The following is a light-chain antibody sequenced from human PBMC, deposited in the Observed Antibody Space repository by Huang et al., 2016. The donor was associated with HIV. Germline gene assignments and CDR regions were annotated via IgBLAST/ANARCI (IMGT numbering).Light chain of an antibody. V-gene: IGKV3D-20*01. CDR3: QQYGTLPRT. CDR2: DAS. J-gene: IGKJ5*01. Sequence: EIVLTQSPATLSLSPGERATLSCGASQSVGSYLAWYQQKPGLAPRLLIYDASSSATGIPDRFSGRGSGTDFTLTISRLEPEDFAVYYCQQYGTLPRTFGQGTRLEIK. CDR1: QSVGSY.